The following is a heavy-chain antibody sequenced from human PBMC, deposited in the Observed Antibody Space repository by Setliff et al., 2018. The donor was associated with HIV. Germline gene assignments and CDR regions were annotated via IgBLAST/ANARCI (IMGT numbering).Heavy chain of an antibody. CDR1: GFTFSGST. D-gene: IGHD6-19*01. CDR3: ARVGFCGWCLDY. Sequence: GGSLRLSCAASGFTFSGSTIHWVRQASGKGLEWVGRIGSKANSYATAYAASVKGRFTTSREDSKNTAYLQMNSLRAEDTAVYYCARVGFCGWCLDYWGQGTVVTVSS. J-gene: IGHJ4*02. CDR2: IGSKANSYAT. V-gene: IGHV3-73*01.